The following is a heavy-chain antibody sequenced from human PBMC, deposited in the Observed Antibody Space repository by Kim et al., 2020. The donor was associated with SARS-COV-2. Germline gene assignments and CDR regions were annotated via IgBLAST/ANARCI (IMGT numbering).Heavy chain of an antibody. Sequence: SETLSLTCAVYGGSFSGYYWSWIRQPPGKGLEWIGEINHSGSTNYNPSLKSRVTISVDTSKNQFSLKLSSVTAVDTAVYYCARGGPPRAFDIWGQGTMVTVSS. CDR1: GGSFSGYY. V-gene: IGHV4-34*01. J-gene: IGHJ3*02. CDR2: INHSGST. CDR3: ARGGPPRAFDI.